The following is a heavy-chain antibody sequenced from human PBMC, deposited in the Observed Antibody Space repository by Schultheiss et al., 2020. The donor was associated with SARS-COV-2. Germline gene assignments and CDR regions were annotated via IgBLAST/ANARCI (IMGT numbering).Heavy chain of an antibody. J-gene: IGHJ3*02. V-gene: IGHV2-70*01. CDR1: GGSISSSSYY. D-gene: IGHD1-26*01. CDR2: IDWDDDK. Sequence: TLSLTCTVSGGSISSSSYYWGWIRQPPGKALEWLALIDWDDDKYYSTSLKTRLTISKDTSKNQVVLTMTNMDPVDTATYYCARIQGDSSGSYYVGAFDIWGQGTMVTVSS. CDR3: ARIQGDSSGSYYVGAFDI.